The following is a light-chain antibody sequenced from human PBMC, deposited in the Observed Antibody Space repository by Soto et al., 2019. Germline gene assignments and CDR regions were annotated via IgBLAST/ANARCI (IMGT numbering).Light chain of an antibody. V-gene: IGKV3-15*01. CDR1: ESVSRN. J-gene: IGKJ1*01. CDR2: GAS. CDR3: QQYWHWPRT. Sequence: IEMTQSPATLSLAPGERVTLSCRASESVSRNLAWYQQKPGQTPRLLIYGASTRATGVPARFSGSGSGTDFILAITSLQSEDFAVYYCQQYWHWPRTFGQGTKVDIK.